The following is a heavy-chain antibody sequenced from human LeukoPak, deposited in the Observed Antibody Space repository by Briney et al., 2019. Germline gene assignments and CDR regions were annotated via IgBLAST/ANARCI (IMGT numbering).Heavy chain of an antibody. CDR3: ARDLTRTYYYDSSGYDAFDI. CDR1: GGSISSYY. CDR2: IYYSGST. V-gene: IGHV4-59*01. D-gene: IGHD3-22*01. J-gene: IGHJ3*02. Sequence: KPSETLSLTCTVSGGSISSYYWSWIRQPPGKGLEWIGYIYYSGSTNYNPSLKSRDTISVDTSKNQFSLKLSSVTAADTAVYYCARDLTRTYYYDSSGYDAFDIWGQGTMVTVSS.